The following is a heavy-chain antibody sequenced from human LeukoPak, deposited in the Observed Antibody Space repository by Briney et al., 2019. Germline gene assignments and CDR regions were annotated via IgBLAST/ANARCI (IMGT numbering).Heavy chain of an antibody. CDR2: TSWDGGST. J-gene: IGHJ4*02. CDR1: GFTFDDYT. V-gene: IGHV3-43*01. Sequence: GGSLRLSCAASGFTFDDYTMHWVRQAPGKGLEWVSLTSWDGGSTYYADSVKGRFTISRDNSENSLYLQMNSLRTEDTALYYCAKDRGYSSGMIDYWGQGTLVTVSS. D-gene: IGHD6-19*01. CDR3: AKDRGYSSGMIDY.